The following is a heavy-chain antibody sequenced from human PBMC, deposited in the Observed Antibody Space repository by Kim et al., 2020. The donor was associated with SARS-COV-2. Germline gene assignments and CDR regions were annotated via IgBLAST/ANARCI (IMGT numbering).Heavy chain of an antibody. D-gene: IGHD3-10*01. CDR2: INHSGST. CDR3: AARYGSGSYYRVVGLNYYYYGMDV. CDR1: GGSFSGYY. Sequence: SETLSLTCAVYGGSFSGYYWSWIRQPPGKGLEWIGEINHSGSTNYNPSLKSRVTISVDTSKNQFSLKLSSVTAADTAVYYCAARYGSGSYYRVVGLNYYYYGMDVWGQGTTVTVSS. V-gene: IGHV4-34*01. J-gene: IGHJ6*02.